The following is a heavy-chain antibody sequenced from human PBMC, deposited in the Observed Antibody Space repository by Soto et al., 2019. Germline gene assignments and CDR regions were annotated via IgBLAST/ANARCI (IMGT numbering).Heavy chain of an antibody. Sequence: GESLKISCKGSGYSFTSYWIGWVRQMPGKGLEWMGIIYPGDSDTRYSPSFQGQVTISADKSISTAYLQWSSLKASDTAMYYCARRGVDTDYQLLIWGVFDYWGQGTLVTVSS. CDR1: GYSFTSYW. CDR2: IYPGDSDT. D-gene: IGHD2-2*01. CDR3: ARRGVDTDYQLLIWGVFDY. V-gene: IGHV5-51*01. J-gene: IGHJ4*02.